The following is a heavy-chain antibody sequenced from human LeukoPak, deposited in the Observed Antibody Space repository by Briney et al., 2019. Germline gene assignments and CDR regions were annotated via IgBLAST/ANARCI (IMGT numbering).Heavy chain of an antibody. CDR3: ARASRHGGSYCEVGG. V-gene: IGHV4-4*02. CDR2: IYHSGST. D-gene: IGHD1-26*01. CDR1: GGSISSSNW. Sequence: PSETLSLTCAVSGGSISSSNWWSWVRQPPGKGLEWIGEIYHSGSTNYNPSLKSRVTISLDKSKNQFSLKLSSVTAADTAVYYCARASRHGGSYCEVGGWGQGTLVTVSS. J-gene: IGHJ4*02.